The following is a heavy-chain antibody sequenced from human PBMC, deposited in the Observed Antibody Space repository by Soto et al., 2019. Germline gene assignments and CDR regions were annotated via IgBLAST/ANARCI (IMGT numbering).Heavy chain of an antibody. Sequence: PWKTLSLTCTVSGVAVSTGGYFWTWIRQHPGKGLEWIGNIYYSGMTYYHPSLRGRVYIPLDPSESQFSLKLNSVIAADTAVYSCARDSSGSGYSYGKFAYWGKGALATVSS. CDR2: IYYSGMT. V-gene: IGHV4-31*03. D-gene: IGHD5-18*01. CDR3: ARDSSGSGYSYGKFAY. CDR1: GVAVSTGGYF. J-gene: IGHJ4*02.